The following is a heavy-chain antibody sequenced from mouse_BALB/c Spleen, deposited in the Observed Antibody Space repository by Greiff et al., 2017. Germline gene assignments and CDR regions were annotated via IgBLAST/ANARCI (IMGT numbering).Heavy chain of an antibody. D-gene: IGHD4-1*02. Sequence: VQLQQSGPELVKPGASVKIPCKASGYTFTDYNMDWVKQSPGKSLEWIGDINPNNGGTIYNQKFKGKATLTVDKSSSTAYMELRSLTSEDTAVYYCARWGASPTVFDYWGQGTTLTVSS. CDR3: ARWGASPTVFDY. V-gene: IGHV1-18*01. J-gene: IGHJ2*01. CDR1: GYTFTDYN. CDR2: INPNNGGT.